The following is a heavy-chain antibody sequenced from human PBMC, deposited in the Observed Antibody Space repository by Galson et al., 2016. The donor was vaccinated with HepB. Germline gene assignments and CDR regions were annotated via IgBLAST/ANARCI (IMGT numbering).Heavy chain of an antibody. D-gene: IGHD2-2*01. CDR1: GITFSNYG. V-gene: IGHV3-23*01. J-gene: IGHJ6*04. Sequence: SLRLSCAASGITFSNYGMTWVRQAPGKGLECVSSISMSGASTDYADSVKGRFTISRDNSKNTLYLQMNSLAADDTAIYYCVQGSTAPAVWGKGTAVTVSS. CDR3: VQGSTAPAV. CDR2: ISMSGAST.